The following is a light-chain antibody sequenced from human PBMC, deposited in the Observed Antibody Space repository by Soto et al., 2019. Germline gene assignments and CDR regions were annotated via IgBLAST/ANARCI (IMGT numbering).Light chain of an antibody. CDR2: GVS. CDR1: QSVRGSS. V-gene: IGKV3-20*01. J-gene: IGKJ4*01. CDR3: QQYGSSPLT. Sequence: EIVLTQSPGTLSLSPGERVTLSCRASQSVRGSSLAWYQQKPGQAPRLLIYGVSSRATGIPARFSGGGSGTGFSLTISRLETEDFSVYYCQQYGSSPLTFGGGTKVDIK.